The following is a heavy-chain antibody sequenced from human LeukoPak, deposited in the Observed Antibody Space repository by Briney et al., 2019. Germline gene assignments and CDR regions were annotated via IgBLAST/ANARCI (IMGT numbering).Heavy chain of an antibody. CDR2: IISSSSYI. Sequence: GGSLRPSCAASGFTFSSYSMNWVRQAPGKGRGWVSSIISSSSYIYYAASVKGRFTISRDNAKNSLYLQMNSLRAEDTAVYYCARGSGVTTIYYYMDVWGKGTTVTVSS. CDR3: ARGSGVTTIYYYMDV. CDR1: GFTFSSYS. V-gene: IGHV3-21*01. J-gene: IGHJ6*03. D-gene: IGHD4-17*01.